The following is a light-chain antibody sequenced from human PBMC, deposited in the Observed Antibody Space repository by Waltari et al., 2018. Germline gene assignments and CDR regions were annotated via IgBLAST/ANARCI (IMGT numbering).Light chain of an antibody. CDR1: QTISNN. V-gene: IGKV3-15*01. CDR3: QQYYSTPYT. CDR2: GAS. J-gene: IGKJ2*01. Sequence: EVVMTQSPGTLSVSPGEGATLSCRASQTISNNVAWHQQKPGQAPRLRIIGASTRATGIPARFSGSGSGTEFTLTISSLQAEDVAVYYCQQYYSTPYTFGQGTKLEIK.